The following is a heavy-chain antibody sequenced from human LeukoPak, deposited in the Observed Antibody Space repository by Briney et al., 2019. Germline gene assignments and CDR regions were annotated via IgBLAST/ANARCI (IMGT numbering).Heavy chain of an antibody. J-gene: IGHJ6*03. CDR3: ARNGLAPEDYYYYMDV. Sequence: TGGSLRLSCAASGFTFSNYSMNWVRQAPGKGLEWVSSISSSSSYIYYADSVKGRFTISRDNAKNSLYLQMNSLRAEDTAVYYCARNGLAPEDYYYYMDVWGKGTTVTVSS. CDR2: ISSSSSYI. D-gene: IGHD1-14*01. V-gene: IGHV3-21*01. CDR1: GFTFSNYS.